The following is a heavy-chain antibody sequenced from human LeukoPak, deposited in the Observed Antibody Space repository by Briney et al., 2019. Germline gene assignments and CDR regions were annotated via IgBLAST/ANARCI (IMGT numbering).Heavy chain of an antibody. Sequence: GGSLRLSCAASGLTFKNYAMSWVRQAPGKGLEWVSTVSGRGDEKFNADSVKGRFTISRDNSKNTLYLQMNSLRAEDTAVYYCAKDHHTGGYSGYASDYWGQGTLVTVSS. CDR2: VSGRGDEK. D-gene: IGHD5-12*01. J-gene: IGHJ4*02. CDR3: AKDHHTGGYSGYASDY. CDR1: GLTFKNYA. V-gene: IGHV3-23*01.